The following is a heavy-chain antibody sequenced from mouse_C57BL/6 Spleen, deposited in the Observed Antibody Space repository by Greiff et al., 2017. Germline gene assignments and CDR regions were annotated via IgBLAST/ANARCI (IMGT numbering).Heavy chain of an antibody. V-gene: IGHV5-15*01. J-gene: IGHJ2*01. D-gene: IGHD1-1*01. Sequence: VQLKESGGGLVQPGGSLKLSCAASGFTFSDYGMAWVRQAPRKGPEGVAFISNLAYSIYYADTVTGRFTISRENAKNTLYLEMSSLRSEDTAMYYCARIRGSPYYFDYWGQGTTLTVSS. CDR2: ISNLAYSI. CDR1: GFTFSDYG. CDR3: ARIRGSPYYFDY.